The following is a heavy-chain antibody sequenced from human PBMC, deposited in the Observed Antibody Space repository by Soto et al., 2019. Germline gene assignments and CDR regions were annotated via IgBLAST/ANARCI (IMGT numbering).Heavy chain of an antibody. J-gene: IGHJ6*02. CDR1: GYTFTSYG. D-gene: IGHD3-16*01. Sequence: ASVKVSCNASGYTFTSYGLSWVRQAPGQGLEWMGWINGYTGNTNYAQKFQGRVTMTTDTSTNTAYLDLWTLISDDTAVYYCARSWVTGKGGIDVWGQGTTVTVSS. CDR3: ARSWVTGKGGIDV. CDR2: INGYTGNT. V-gene: IGHV1-18*01.